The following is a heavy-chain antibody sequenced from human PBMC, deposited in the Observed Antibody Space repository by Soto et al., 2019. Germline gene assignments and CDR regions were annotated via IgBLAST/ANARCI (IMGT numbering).Heavy chain of an antibody. D-gene: IGHD3-9*01. V-gene: IGHV2-5*02. J-gene: IGHJ1*01. CDR3: ARLPPLLMTGSSPHIAEFFQD. CDR1: GFSLSTSGMG. CDR2: IYWDDDK. Sequence: QITLKESDPTLVKPTQTLTLTCTFSGFSLSTSGMGVGWIRQPPGKALEWLALIYWDDDKRYSPSLKTRLTITKDNSKNQVVLTMTNMDPVDTATYYCARLPPLLMTGSSPHIAEFFQDWGQGTLVTVSS.